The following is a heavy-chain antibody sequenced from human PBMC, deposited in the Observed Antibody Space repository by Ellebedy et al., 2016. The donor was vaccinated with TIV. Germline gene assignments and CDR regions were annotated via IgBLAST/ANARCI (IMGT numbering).Heavy chain of an antibody. J-gene: IGHJ3*01. Sequence: GESLKISCEASGFTFSAFAMGWVRQTPGKGLEWVSGMHGSGRGISYSESVKGRFIIPRDNSKNILYLQMNSLRAEDTAIYYCAKDQVAGDGRWVFDSWGQGTVVTVSS. D-gene: IGHD5-24*01. CDR1: GFTFSAFA. V-gene: IGHV3-23*01. CDR3: AKDQVAGDGRWVFDS. CDR2: MHGSGRGI.